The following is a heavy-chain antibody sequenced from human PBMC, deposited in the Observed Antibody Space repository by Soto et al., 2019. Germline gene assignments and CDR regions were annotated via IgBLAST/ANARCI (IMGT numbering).Heavy chain of an antibody. CDR3: ANMENSSSWNQPFTPYYGMDV. CDR2: ISYDGSNK. D-gene: IGHD6-13*01. V-gene: IGHV3-30*18. J-gene: IGHJ6*02. Sequence: XGSLRLYFAASGFSFSSYGMHWVRQAPGKGLEWVAVISYDGSNKYYADSVKGRFTISRDNSKNTLYLQMNSLRAEDTAVYYCANMENSSSWNQPFTPYYGMDVWGQRTTVTVSS. CDR1: GFSFSSYG.